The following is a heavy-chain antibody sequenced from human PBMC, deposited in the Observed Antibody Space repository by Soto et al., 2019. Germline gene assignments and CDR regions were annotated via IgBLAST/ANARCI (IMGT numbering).Heavy chain of an antibody. Sequence: ASVKVSCKASGYTFTSYGISWVRQAPGQGLEWMGWISAYNGNTNYAQRLQGRVTMTTDTSTSTAYMELRSLRSDDTAVYYCARSRLMVYANDFDNWDQETLFTASS. J-gene: IGHJ4*02. CDR3: ARSRLMVYANDFDN. CDR2: ISAYNGNT. V-gene: IGHV1-18*01. CDR1: GYTFTSYG. D-gene: IGHD2-8*01.